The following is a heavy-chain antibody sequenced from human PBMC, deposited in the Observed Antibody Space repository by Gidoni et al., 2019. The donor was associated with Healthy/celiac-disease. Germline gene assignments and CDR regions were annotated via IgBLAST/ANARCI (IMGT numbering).Heavy chain of an antibody. J-gene: IGHJ4*02. CDR3: ARAEGAIVY. CDR1: GYSFTSSG. D-gene: IGHD3-16*01. V-gene: IGHV5-51*03. CDR2: IYPGYSDT. Sequence: GQLVQYGAEGRKRGESLKNACKGSGYSFTSSGNGWVRQMPGKGLEWMVIIYPGYSDTRYRPSFQGQVPISAAKSTSTAYLQWSRLKASDTAMYYCARAEGAIVYWGQGTLVTVSS.